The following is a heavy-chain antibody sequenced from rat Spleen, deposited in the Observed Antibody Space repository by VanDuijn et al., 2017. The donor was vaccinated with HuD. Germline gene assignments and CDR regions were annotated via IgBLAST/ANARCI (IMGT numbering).Heavy chain of an antibody. J-gene: IGHJ3*01. V-gene: IGHV5-31*01. Sequence: EVQLVESGGGLVQPGRSLKLSCVASGFTFNNYWMTWIRQAPGKGLEWVASITNTGGSTYYPDSVKGRFTISRDNTKSILYLQMNSLRSEDTATYYCTRDRYGGSAYNWFAYWGQGTLVTVSS. CDR2: ITNTGGST. CDR3: TRDRYGGSAYNWFAY. D-gene: IGHD1-11*01. CDR1: GFTFNNYW.